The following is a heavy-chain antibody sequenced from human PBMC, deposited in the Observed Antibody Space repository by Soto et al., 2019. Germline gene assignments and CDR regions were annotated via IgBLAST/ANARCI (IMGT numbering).Heavy chain of an antibody. V-gene: IGHV3-30-3*01. J-gene: IGHJ6*02. CDR1: GFIFSSYA. CDR2: ISYDGSNK. Sequence: PGGSLRLSCADSGFIFSSYAMHRVRQAPGKGLEWVAVISYDGSNKYYADSVKGRFTMSRDNSKNTLYLQMNSLRVEDTAVYYCAREVGATFGGESYAMDVWGQGTTVTVSS. CDR3: AREVGATFGGESYAMDV. D-gene: IGHD1-26*01.